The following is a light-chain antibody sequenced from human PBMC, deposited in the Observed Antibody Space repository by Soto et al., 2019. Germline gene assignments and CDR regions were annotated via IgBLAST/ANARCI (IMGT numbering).Light chain of an antibody. J-gene: IGKJ1*01. Sequence: EIVLTQSPGTLSLSPGERATLSCRASQSVSSSSLSWYQQKPGQAPRLLIYDTSSSATDIPDRFSGSGSGTDFTLTISRLETEDFTVEYGQHYGTSMWTFGQGTNVEIK. V-gene: IGKV3-20*01. CDR2: DTS. CDR1: QSVSSSS. CDR3: QHYGTSMWT.